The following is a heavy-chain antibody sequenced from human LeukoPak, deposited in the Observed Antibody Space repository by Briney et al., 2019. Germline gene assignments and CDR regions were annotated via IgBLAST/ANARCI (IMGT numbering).Heavy chain of an antibody. CDR3: ASPLRGYSYGYRAPLAK. Sequence: SETLSLTCAVYGGSFSGYYWSWIRQPPGKGLEWIGEINHSGSTNYNPSLKSRVTISVDRSKNQFSLKLSSVTAADTAVYYCASPLRGYSYGYRAPLAKWGQGTLVTVSS. D-gene: IGHD5-18*01. CDR2: INHSGST. CDR1: GGSFSGYY. V-gene: IGHV4-34*01. J-gene: IGHJ4*02.